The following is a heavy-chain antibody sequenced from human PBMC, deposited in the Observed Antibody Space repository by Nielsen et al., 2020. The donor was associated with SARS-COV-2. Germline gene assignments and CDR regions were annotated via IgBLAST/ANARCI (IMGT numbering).Heavy chain of an antibody. D-gene: IGHD2-2*01. J-gene: IGHJ4*02. CDR1: GGSFSGYY. CDR2: INHSGST. V-gene: IGHV4-34*01. Sequence: SETLSLTCAVYGGSFSGYYWSWIRQPPGKGLEWIGEINHSGSTNYNPSLKSRVTISVDTSKNQFSLKLSSVTAAGTAVYYCARGRGPSRGLGYWGQGTLVTVSS. CDR3: ARGRGPSRGLGY.